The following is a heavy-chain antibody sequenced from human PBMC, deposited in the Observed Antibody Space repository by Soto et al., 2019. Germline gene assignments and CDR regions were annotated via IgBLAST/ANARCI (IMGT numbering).Heavy chain of an antibody. CDR2: DGAGGVI. Sequence: EVHLVESGGGLVQPGGSLTVSCVVSGFTLSTYSMNWVRQAPGKGLEWVSHDGAGGVILYADSVKGRFTVSRDNPTKTVYLQMDSLRPEDTAVYYCAKGGGAPGYPIDYWGQGTLVTVSS. J-gene: IGHJ4*02. CDR3: AKGGGAPGYPIDY. CDR1: GFTLSTYS. D-gene: IGHD3-9*01. V-gene: IGHV3-48*01.